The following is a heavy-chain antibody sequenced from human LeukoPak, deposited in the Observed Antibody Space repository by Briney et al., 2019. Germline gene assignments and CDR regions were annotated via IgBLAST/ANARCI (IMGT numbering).Heavy chain of an antibody. V-gene: IGHV4-39*02. D-gene: IGHD3-22*01. J-gene: IGHJ4*02. CDR3: ARDYGGVDYYDSSGYYPS. Sequence: SETLSLTCTVSGGSISSSSYYWGWIRQPPGKGLEWIGSIYYSGSTYYNPSLKSRVTISVDTSKNQFSLKLSSVTAADTAVYYCARDYGGVDYYDSSGYYPSWGQGTLVTVSS. CDR1: GGSISSSSYY. CDR2: IYYSGST.